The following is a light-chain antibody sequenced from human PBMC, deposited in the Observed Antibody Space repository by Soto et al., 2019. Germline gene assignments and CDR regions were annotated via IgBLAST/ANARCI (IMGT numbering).Light chain of an antibody. V-gene: IGKV3-20*01. CDR3: QQSGRSPA. CDR2: GAS. Sequence: EIVLTQSPGTLSLSPGERATLSCRASQSVSSSYLAWYQQKPGQAPRLLIYGASSRATGIPDRFSGSGSGTDFTLTISRLEPEDFAVYYCQQSGRSPAFGGGTKVEIK. J-gene: IGKJ4*01. CDR1: QSVSSSY.